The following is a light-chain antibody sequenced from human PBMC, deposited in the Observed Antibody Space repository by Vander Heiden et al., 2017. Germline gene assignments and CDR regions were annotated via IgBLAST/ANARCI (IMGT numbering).Light chain of an antibody. CDR1: QGISLW. V-gene: IGKV1-12*01. J-gene: IGKJ2*02. CDR3: QHGNSCPRT. Sequence: SPASVSVSAGDRATLTCRASQGISLWLVWYQQRPGQAPKLLIHAASSLQSGVSSRFSGSGSGTDFTLTINSLQPEDFAIYFCQHGNSCPRTFGQGTKVEIK. CDR2: AAS.